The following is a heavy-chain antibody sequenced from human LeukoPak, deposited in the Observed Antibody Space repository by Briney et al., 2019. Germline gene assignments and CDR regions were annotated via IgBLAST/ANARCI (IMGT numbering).Heavy chain of an antibody. J-gene: IGHJ4*02. Sequence: GGSLRLSCAASGFTFDDYALHWVRQAPGKGLEWVSLISWDGGSTYYADSVKGRFTISRDNSKNSLYLQMNSLRAEDTALYYCAKDISCDILTGYLFDYWGQGTLVTVSS. V-gene: IGHV3-43D*03. CDR1: GFTFDDYA. CDR3: AKDISCDILTGYLFDY. D-gene: IGHD3-9*01. CDR2: ISWDGGST.